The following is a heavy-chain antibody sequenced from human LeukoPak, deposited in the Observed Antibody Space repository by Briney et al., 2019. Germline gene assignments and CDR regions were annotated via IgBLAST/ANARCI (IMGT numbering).Heavy chain of an antibody. D-gene: IGHD3-16*01. Sequence: GRSLRLSCAASGFTFSSYAMHWVRQAPGKGLEWVAVISYDGSNKYYADSVKGRFIISRDNSKNTLYLQMNSLRAEDTAVYYCARDPLGDPMYYFDYWGQGTLVTVSS. J-gene: IGHJ4*02. V-gene: IGHV3-30-3*01. CDR2: ISYDGSNK. CDR1: GFTFSSYA. CDR3: ARDPLGDPMYYFDY.